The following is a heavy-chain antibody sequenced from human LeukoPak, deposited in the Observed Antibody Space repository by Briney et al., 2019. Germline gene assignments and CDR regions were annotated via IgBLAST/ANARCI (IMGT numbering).Heavy chain of an antibody. CDR1: GGTFSSYA. V-gene: IGHV1-69*13. CDR2: IIPIFGTA. CDR3: ASLRGDYYDSSGYVN. Sequence: GASVKVSCKASGGTFSSYAISWVRQAPGQGLEWMGGIIPIFGTANHAQKFQGRVTITADESTSTAYMELSSLRSEDTAVYYCASLRGDYYDSSGYVNWGQGTLVTVSS. D-gene: IGHD3-22*01. J-gene: IGHJ4*02.